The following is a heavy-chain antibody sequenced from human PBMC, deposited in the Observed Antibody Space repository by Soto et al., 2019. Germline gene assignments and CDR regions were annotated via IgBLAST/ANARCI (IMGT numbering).Heavy chain of an antibody. CDR3: ARDHPHSYGVYYFDY. Sequence: QVRLQESGPGLVKPSETLSLTCTVSGGSISNYYWNWIRQSPGKGLEWIGYIYSSGSTHYNPSLQNRVTISIDTSKNQVSLKVNSVTAADTAVYYCARDHPHSYGVYYFDYWGQGTPVTVSS. V-gene: IGHV4-59*01. CDR2: IYSSGST. D-gene: IGHD5-18*01. CDR1: GGSISNYY. J-gene: IGHJ4*02.